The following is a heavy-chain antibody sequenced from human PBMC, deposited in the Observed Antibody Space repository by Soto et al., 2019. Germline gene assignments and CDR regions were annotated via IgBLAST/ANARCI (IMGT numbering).Heavy chain of an antibody. CDR3: VRVVEAGSGYGLDS. CDR2: IIPFFRTA. CDR1: GGTFNNFA. J-gene: IGHJ4*02. Sequence: QVQLVQSGAEVKKPGSSVRVSCTASGGTFNNFALSWVRQAPGQGLEWLGGIIPFFRTANYARKFQGRVSISADGSSRTGFMELSSLKSDDTAVYYCVRVVEAGSGYGLDSWGQGTLVTVSS. V-gene: IGHV1-69*01. D-gene: IGHD6-19*01.